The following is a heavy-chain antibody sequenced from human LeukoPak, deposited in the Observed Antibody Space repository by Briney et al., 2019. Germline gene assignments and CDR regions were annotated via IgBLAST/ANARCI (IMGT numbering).Heavy chain of an antibody. CDR2: VYYSGST. D-gene: IGHD3-16*01. CDR3: AGAVITFGAAVAKGFDC. CDR1: GGSITGYY. J-gene: IGHJ4*02. Sequence: PSETLSLTCTVSGGSITGYYWGWIRQPPGKGLEWIGYVYYSGSTDYNPSLKSRVTMSLDTSKNQFSLNLNSVTAADTAVYYCAGAVITFGAAVAKGFDCWGQGTLVAVSS. V-gene: IGHV4-59*01.